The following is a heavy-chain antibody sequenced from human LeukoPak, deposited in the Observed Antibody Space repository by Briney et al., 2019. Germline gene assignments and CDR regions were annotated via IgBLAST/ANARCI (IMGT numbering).Heavy chain of an antibody. Sequence: SETLSLTCAVYGGSFSGYYWSWIHQPPGKGLEWIGEINHSGSTNYNPSLKSRVTISVDTSKNQFSLKLSSVTAADTAVYYCARLIAVAGTGYWGQGTLVTVSS. CDR2: INHSGST. CDR3: ARLIAVAGTGY. V-gene: IGHV4-34*01. D-gene: IGHD6-19*01. J-gene: IGHJ4*02. CDR1: GGSFSGYY.